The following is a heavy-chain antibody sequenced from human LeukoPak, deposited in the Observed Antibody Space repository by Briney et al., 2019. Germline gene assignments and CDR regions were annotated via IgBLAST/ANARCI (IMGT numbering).Heavy chain of an antibody. Sequence: ASVKVSCKASGYTFTNYAISWVRQAPGQGLEWMGWMNPNSGNTGYAQKFQGRVTMTRNTSISTAYMELSSLRSEDTAVYYCARDSGSYSYWGQGTLVTVSS. J-gene: IGHJ4*02. CDR1: GYTFTNYA. CDR2: MNPNSGNT. D-gene: IGHD1-26*01. CDR3: ARDSGSYSY. V-gene: IGHV1-8*02.